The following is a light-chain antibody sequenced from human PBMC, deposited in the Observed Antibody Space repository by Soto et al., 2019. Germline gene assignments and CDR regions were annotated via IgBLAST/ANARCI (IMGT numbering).Light chain of an antibody. Sequence: QPVLTQSPSASASLGASVKLTCTLNSGHSNYAIAWHQQQSAKGPRYLMKLNSDGSHSKGDGIPDRSSGSSSGAERYLTISSLQSEDEADYYCQTWGSGIVVFGGGTKLTVL. J-gene: IGLJ2*01. CDR2: LNSDGSH. V-gene: IGLV4-69*01. CDR3: QTWGSGIVV. CDR1: SGHSNYA.